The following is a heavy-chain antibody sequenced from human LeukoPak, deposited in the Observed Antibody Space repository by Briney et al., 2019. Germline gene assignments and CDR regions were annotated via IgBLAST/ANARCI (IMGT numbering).Heavy chain of an antibody. CDR3: ARGVNAGMDV. Sequence: ASVKVSCKGSGYSFTTFDINWVRQATGQGPEWMGRMSPRNGNTGYAQMFQDRVTMTRDTSINTAYMELTSLRSDDTAVYYCARGVNAGMDVWGQGTTVTVSS. V-gene: IGHV1-8*01. D-gene: IGHD2-8*01. CDR1: GYSFTTFD. CDR2: MSPRNGNT. J-gene: IGHJ6*02.